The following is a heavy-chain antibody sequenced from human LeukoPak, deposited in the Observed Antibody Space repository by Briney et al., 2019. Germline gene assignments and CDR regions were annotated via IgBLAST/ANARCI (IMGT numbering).Heavy chain of an antibody. CDR1: GYSISSGYY. J-gene: IGHJ3*02. CDR3: ARESPAGESAYDI. V-gene: IGHV4-38-2*02. D-gene: IGHD1-14*01. Sequence: SETLSLTCTVSGYSISSGYYWGWIRQPPGKGLEWIGTIYHSGSTYYNPSLKSRVTISVDTSKNQFSLMLTSLTAADTALYFCARESPAGESAYDIWGQGTTVTVSS. CDR2: IYHSGST.